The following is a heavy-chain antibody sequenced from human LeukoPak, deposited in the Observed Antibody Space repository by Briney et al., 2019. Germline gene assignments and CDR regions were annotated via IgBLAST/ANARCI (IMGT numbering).Heavy chain of an antibody. J-gene: IGHJ5*02. CDR2: FDPEDGET. Sequence: ASVKVSCKVSGYTLTELSMHWVRQAPGKGLEWMGGFDPEDGETIYAQKFQGRVTMTEDTSTDTAYMELSSLRSEDTAVYYCARGRPARGYCSSTSCPRPWFDPWGQGTLVTVSS. V-gene: IGHV1-24*01. D-gene: IGHD2-2*03. CDR1: GYTLTELS. CDR3: ARGRPARGYCSSTSCPRPWFDP.